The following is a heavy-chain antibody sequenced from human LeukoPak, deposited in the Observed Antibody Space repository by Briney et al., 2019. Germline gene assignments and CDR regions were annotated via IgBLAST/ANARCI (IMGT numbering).Heavy chain of an antibody. Sequence: GGSLRLSCAASGFTFSSYEMNWVRQAPGKGLEWVSYISSSGSTIYYADSVEGRFTISRDNAKNSLYLQMNSLRAEDTAVYYCASAYCSSTSCLHDYWGQGTLVTVSS. CDR1: GFTFSSYE. J-gene: IGHJ4*02. CDR3: ASAYCSSTSCLHDY. V-gene: IGHV3-48*03. D-gene: IGHD2-2*01. CDR2: ISSSGSTI.